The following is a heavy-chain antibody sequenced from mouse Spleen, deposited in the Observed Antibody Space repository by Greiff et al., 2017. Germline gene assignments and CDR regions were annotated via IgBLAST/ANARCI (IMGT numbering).Heavy chain of an antibody. Sequence: EVKLVESGGGLVKLGGSLKLSCAASGFTFSSYAMSWVRQTPEKRLEWVATISSGGGNTYYPDSVKGRFTISRDNAKNTLYLQMSSLKSEDTAMYYCARQDYGYAMDYWGQGTSVTVSS. CDR1: GFTFSSYA. D-gene: IGHD1-1*01. CDR3: ARQDYGYAMDY. CDR2: ISSGGGNT. V-gene: IGHV5-9*04. J-gene: IGHJ4*01.